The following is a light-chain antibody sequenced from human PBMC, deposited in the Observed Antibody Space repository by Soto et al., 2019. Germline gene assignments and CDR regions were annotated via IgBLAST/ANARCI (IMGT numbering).Light chain of an antibody. J-gene: IGKJ3*01. CDR2: QAS. CDR3: QQYHSYPFT. CDR1: QSINNW. Sequence: DIQMTQSPSTLSASVGDRVTVTCRASQSINNWLAWYQQKAGKAPKLLIYQASSLERGVPSRFSGSGYGTEFTLTISSLQPDDFATYYCQQYHSYPFTFGPGTKVDIK. V-gene: IGKV1-5*03.